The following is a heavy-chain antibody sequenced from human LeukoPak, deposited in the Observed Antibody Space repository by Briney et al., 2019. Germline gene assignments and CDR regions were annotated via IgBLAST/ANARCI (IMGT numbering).Heavy chain of an antibody. D-gene: IGHD3-22*01. CDR3: ARDKGYYDSSGQYLGFGFDY. J-gene: IGHJ4*02. CDR2: IYSGGDT. Sequence: RGSLRLSCAVSGSTVKRNYMSWARQAPGKGLEWVSVIYSGGDTYYADSVKGRFTISRDNSKNTVYLQMNNLRPEDTAVYYCARDKGYYDSSGQYLGFGFDYWGQGTLVTVSS. CDR1: GSTVKRNY. V-gene: IGHV3-66*02.